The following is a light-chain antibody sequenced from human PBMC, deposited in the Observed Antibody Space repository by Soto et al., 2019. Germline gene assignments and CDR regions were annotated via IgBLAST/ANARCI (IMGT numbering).Light chain of an antibody. CDR2: HAS. V-gene: IGKV1-5*01. J-gene: IGKJ1*01. CDR3: QQYHNYRT. Sequence: DIQMTQSPSTLAASVGDRVTITCRASQNIDNWLAWYQQKPGNAPKLLINHASNLESGVPPRFSGSGSGTEFILTISSLQPDDSATYYCQQYHNYRTFGQGTKWIS. CDR1: QNIDNW.